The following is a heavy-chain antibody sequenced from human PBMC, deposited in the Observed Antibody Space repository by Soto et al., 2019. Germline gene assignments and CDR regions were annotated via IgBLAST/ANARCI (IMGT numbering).Heavy chain of an antibody. V-gene: IGHV3-53*04. J-gene: IGHJ3*02. Sequence: GGSLRLSCAASGFTVSSNYMSWVRQAPGKGLEWVSVIYSGGSTYYADSVKGRFTISRHNSKNTLYLQMNSLRAEDTAVYYCARDLTNWNGPNDAFDIWGQGTMVTVSS. CDR2: IYSGGST. CDR3: ARDLTNWNGPNDAFDI. CDR1: GFTVSSNY. D-gene: IGHD1-1*01.